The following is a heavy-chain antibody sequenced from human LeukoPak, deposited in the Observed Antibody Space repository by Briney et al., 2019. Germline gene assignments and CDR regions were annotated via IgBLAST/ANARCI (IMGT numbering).Heavy chain of an antibody. CDR1: GFNFNKYW. V-gene: IGHV3-7*01. J-gene: IGHJ4*02. CDR2: IKHDDSEE. CDR3: ARGGYYNFWTGLVDY. Sequence: GVSLRLSCAASGFNFNKYWMNWVRQATGKGLEWVANIKHDDSEENYVDSVRGRFTIARDNAKNSLYLQLNSLRDEDTAVYFCARGGYYNFWTGLVDYWGQGTRVTVSS. D-gene: IGHD3/OR15-3a*01.